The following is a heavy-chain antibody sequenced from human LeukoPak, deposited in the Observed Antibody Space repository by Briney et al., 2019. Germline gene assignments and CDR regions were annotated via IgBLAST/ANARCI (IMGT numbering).Heavy chain of an antibody. CDR2: IYTSGST. J-gene: IGHJ2*01. CDR1: GGSISSDSYY. V-gene: IGHV4-61*02. Sequence: SETLSLTCTVSGGSISSDSYYWSWIRQPAGKGLEWIGRIYTSGSTNYNPSLKSRVTISVDTSKNQFSLKLSSVTAADTAVYYCARVRRWVRGVLGYWYFDLWGRGTLVTSPQ. D-gene: IGHD3-10*01. CDR3: ARVRRWVRGVLGYWYFDL.